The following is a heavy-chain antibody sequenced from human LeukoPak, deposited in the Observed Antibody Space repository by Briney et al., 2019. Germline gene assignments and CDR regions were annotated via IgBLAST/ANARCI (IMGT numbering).Heavy chain of an antibody. D-gene: IGHD2-2*01. J-gene: IGHJ4*02. CDR1: GFTVSSNY. V-gene: IGHV3-53*05. CDR3: AKERRYCSSTSCYQRESSRYFDY. CDR2: IYSGGST. Sequence: QPGGSLRLSCAASGFTVSSNYMSWVRQAPGKGLEWVSVIYSGGSTYYADSVKGRFTISRDNSKNTLYLQMNSLRAEDTAVYYCAKERRYCSSTSCYQRESSRYFDYWGQGTLVTVSS.